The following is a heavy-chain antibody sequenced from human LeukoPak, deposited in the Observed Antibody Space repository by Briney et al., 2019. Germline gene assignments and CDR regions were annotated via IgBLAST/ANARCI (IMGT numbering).Heavy chain of an antibody. CDR2: ISYDGSNK. J-gene: IGHJ4*02. D-gene: IGHD3-3*01. CDR3: AKDYRPHDFWSGLVDY. CDR1: GFTFSNYG. V-gene: IGHV3-30*18. Sequence: GGSLRLSCAASGFTFSNYGMHWVRQAPGKGLEWVTLISYDGSNKYYADSVKGRFTISRDNSKNTLYLQMNSLRAEDTAVYYCAKDYRPHDFWSGLVDYWGQGTLVTVSS.